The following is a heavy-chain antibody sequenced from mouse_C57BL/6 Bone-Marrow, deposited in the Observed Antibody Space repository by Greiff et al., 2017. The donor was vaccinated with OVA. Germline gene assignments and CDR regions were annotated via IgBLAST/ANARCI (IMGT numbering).Heavy chain of an antibody. V-gene: IGHV1-69*02. Sequence: QVHLQQPGPELVKPGASVKLSCKASGYTFTSYWMHWVKQRPGQGLEWIGENDPSHGDTNYNHKFKGKTTLTVDKSSSTAYMQLSSLTSEDSAVYGCARGRCDDDAFDYWGQGTAVTVSA. CDR2: NDPSHGDT. CDR1: GYTFTSYW. D-gene: IGHD2-14*01. J-gene: IGHJ3*01. CDR3: ARGRCDDDAFDY.